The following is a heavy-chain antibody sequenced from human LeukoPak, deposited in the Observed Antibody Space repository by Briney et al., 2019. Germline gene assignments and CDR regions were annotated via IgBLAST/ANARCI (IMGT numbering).Heavy chain of an antibody. J-gene: IGHJ5*02. V-gene: IGHV3-49*04. D-gene: IGHD3-22*01. CDR1: GFSFGDYA. Sequence: GGSLRLSCASSGFSFGDYAMTWVRQAPGKGLEWVGFIRSKAYGATTEYAASVKGSFTISRDDSKSIAYLQMNSLKTEDTAVYYCTRDPYYYDSSGHEWFDPWGQGTLVTVSS. CDR3: TRDPYYYDSSGHEWFDP. CDR2: IRSKAYGATT.